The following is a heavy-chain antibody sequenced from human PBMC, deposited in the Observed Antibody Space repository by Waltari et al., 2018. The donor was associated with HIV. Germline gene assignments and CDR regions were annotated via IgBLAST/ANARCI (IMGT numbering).Heavy chain of an antibody. CDR2: IYYSGST. V-gene: IGHV4-39*01. D-gene: IGHD1-26*01. J-gene: IGHJ4*02. CDR1: GGSISSSSYY. CDR3: ARRVGATTDFDY. Sequence: QLQLQESGPGLVKPSETLSLTCTVSGGSISSSSYYWGWIRQPPGKGLEWIGSIYYSGSTYYNPSLKSRVTISVDTSKNQFSLKLSSVTAADTAVYYCARRVGATTDFDYWGQGTLVTVSS.